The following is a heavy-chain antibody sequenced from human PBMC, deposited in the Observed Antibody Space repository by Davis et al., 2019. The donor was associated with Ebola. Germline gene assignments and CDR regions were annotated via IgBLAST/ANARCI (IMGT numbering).Heavy chain of an antibody. CDR2: IYPGDSDV. CDR1: GYSFTSYW. CDR3: VIRSSWSGHFDL. V-gene: IGHV5-51*01. D-gene: IGHD6-13*01. Sequence: GESLKISCKGSGYSFTSYWIGWVRQMPGKGLEWMGIIYPGDSDVRYSPSLQGQVTISADKSISTAYLQWSSLKASDTAMYYCVIRSSWSGHFDLWGRGTLVTVSS. J-gene: IGHJ2*01.